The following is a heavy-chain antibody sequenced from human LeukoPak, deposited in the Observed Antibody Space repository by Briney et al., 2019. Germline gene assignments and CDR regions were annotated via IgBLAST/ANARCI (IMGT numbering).Heavy chain of an antibody. J-gene: IGHJ4*02. CDR2: ISYDGSNK. V-gene: IGHV3-30*04. CDR3: ARDRDNYDFWSGLTSYYFDY. Sequence: WVRQAPGKGLEWVAVISYDGSNKYYADSVKGRFTISRDNSKNTLYLQMNSLRAEDTAVYYCARDRDNYDFWSGLTSYYFDYWGQGTLVTVSS. D-gene: IGHD3-3*01.